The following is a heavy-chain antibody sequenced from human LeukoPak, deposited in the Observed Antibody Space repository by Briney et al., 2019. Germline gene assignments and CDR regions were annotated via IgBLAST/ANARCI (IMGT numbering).Heavy chain of an antibody. V-gene: IGHV1-69*13. D-gene: IGHD3-22*01. J-gene: IGHJ4*02. CDR1: GGTFSSYA. Sequence: SVEVSCKASGGTFSSYAISWVRQAPGQGLEWMGGIIPIFGTANYAQKFQGRVTITADESTSTAYMELSSLRSEDTAVYYCARGDYYDSSGYSPVWGQGTLVTVSS. CDR3: ARGDYYDSSGYSPV. CDR2: IIPIFGTA.